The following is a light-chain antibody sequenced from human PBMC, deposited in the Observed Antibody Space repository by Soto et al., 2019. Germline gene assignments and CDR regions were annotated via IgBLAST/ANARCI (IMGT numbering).Light chain of an antibody. CDR1: QSLLHSNGYNY. CDR2: LCS. J-gene: IGKJ1*01. V-gene: IGKV2-28*01. Sequence: DIVMTQSPLSLPVTPGEPASISCRSSQSLLHSNGYNYLDWYLQKPGQSPQLLIYLCSNRASGVPDRFSGSGSGADFTLKISRVEAEDFGVYYCMQPLQSWTFGQGTKVDIK. CDR3: MQPLQSWT.